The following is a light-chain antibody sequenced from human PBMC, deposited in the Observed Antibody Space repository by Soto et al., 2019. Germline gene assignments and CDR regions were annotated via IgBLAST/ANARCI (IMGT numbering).Light chain of an antibody. Sequence: EIVMTQSPGALSVSPGERATLSCMASQSVSSNLAWYQQKPGQAPRLLIYGASTRASGIPARFSGSGSGTDFTLTISRLEPEDFAVYYCQQYGSSSWTFGQGTKVDIK. V-gene: IGKV3-20*01. CDR3: QQYGSSSWT. CDR1: QSVSSN. CDR2: GAS. J-gene: IGKJ1*01.